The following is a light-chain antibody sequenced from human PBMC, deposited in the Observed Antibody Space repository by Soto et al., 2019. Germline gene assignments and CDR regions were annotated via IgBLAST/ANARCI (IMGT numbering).Light chain of an antibody. J-gene: IGKJ5*01. CDR1: QSVGSD. CDR2: GAS. Sequence: ETVMSQSPATLSVSPGERATLSCRASQSVGSDLAWYQQEPGQAPRLLIFGASTRATGIPARFSGSASGTEFTLTISGLQSEDSAVYYCQQYYNWPPITFGQGTRLEIK. V-gene: IGKV3-15*01. CDR3: QQYYNWPPIT.